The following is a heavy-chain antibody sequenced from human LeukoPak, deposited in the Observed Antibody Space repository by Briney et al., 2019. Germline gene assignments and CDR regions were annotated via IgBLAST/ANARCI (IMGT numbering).Heavy chain of an antibody. D-gene: IGHD2-15*01. V-gene: IGHV1-8*01. CDR2: MNPNSGNT. J-gene: IGHJ4*02. CDR3: ARSVVVAATDDY. CDR1: GYTFTSYD. Sequence: GASVKVSCKASGYTFTSYDINWVRQATGQGLEWMGWMNPNSGNTGYAQKFQGRVTMTRNTSISTAYMELSSLRSEDTAVYYCARSVVVAATDDYWGQGTLVTVSS.